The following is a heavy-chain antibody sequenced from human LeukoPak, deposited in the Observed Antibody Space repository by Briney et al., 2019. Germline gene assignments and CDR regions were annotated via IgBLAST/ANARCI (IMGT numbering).Heavy chain of an antibody. CDR2: IYYSGST. Sequence: SETLSLTCTVSGGSISSSSYYWGWIRQPPGKGLEWIGSIYYSGSTYYNSSLKSRVTISVDTSKNQFSLKLSPVTAADTAVYYCARVRVVAATPFFDYWGQGTLVTVSS. J-gene: IGHJ4*02. V-gene: IGHV4-39*07. D-gene: IGHD2-15*01. CDR1: GGSISSSSYY. CDR3: ARVRVVAATPFFDY.